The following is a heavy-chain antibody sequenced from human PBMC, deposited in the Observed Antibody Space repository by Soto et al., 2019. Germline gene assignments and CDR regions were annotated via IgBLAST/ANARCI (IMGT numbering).Heavy chain of an antibody. V-gene: IGHV3-23*01. Sequence: SLRLSCAASGFTFRSFAMSWVRQAPGKGLEWVSTFSGSGGNTYYADSVKGRFTISRDNSKNTLYLQMNSLRAEDTAVYYCAKEGSSGYYYFDYWGQGTLVTVSS. J-gene: IGHJ4*02. CDR3: AKEGSSGYYYFDY. D-gene: IGHD3-22*01. CDR2: FSGSGGNT. CDR1: GFTFRSFA.